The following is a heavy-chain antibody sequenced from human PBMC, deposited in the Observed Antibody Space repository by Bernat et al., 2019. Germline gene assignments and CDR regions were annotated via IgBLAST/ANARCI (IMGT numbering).Heavy chain of an antibody. CDR3: ETLYGDHAEQFQH. CDR2: VYYTGST. Sequence: QVQLQESGPGLVKPSETLSRTGNVSGASIESVYGSGVRQPPGKALEWLGLVYYTGSTKYNPSLKSRLSISLDPSKRQVPLRVKSVTAAATAVYYCETLYGDHAEQFQHWGQGTLVPVSS. J-gene: IGHJ1*01. V-gene: IGHV4-59*08. D-gene: IGHD2-21*02. CDR1: GASIESVY.